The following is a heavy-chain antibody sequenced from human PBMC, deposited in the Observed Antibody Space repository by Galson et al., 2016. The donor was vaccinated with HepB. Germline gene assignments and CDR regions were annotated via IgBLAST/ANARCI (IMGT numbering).Heavy chain of an antibody. V-gene: IGHV1-69*13. CDR3: AREGYNSLDS. Sequence: VKVSCKASGGSLTHVINWVRQAPGQKLEWMGGVIPIFGTTNIAQDFQGRLTMTADESTNTGYMELSRLTSEDTAVYYCAREGYNSLDSWGQGTLVTVSS. CDR1: GGSLTHV. CDR2: VIPIFGTT. D-gene: IGHD2/OR15-2a*01. J-gene: IGHJ4*02.